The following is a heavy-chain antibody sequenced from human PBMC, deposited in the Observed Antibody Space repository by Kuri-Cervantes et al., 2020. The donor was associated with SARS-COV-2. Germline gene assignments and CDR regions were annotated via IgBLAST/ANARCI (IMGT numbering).Heavy chain of an antibody. CDR2: LTNDGSDA. D-gene: IGHD4-11*01. Sequence: GESLKISCVASGFTFSSYWMHWVRQAPGKGLVWVSRLTNDGSDAIFADSVKGRFTISRDNAKNMLYLYMSRLRADDTAVYYCARDSMTTRDFDYWGQGTLVTVSS. CDR3: ARDSMTTRDFDY. CDR1: GFTFSSYW. V-gene: IGHV3-74*01. J-gene: IGHJ4*02.